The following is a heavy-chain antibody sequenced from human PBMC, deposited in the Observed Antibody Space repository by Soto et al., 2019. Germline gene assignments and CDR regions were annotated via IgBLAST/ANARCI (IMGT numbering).Heavy chain of an antibody. V-gene: IGHV3-30*18. Sequence: GGSLRLSCAASGFTFSSYGMHWVRQAPGKGLEWVAVISYDGSNKYYADSVKGRFTISRDNSKNTLYLQMNSLRAEDTAVYYCAKGGGWRIAAAGLNYYGMDVWGQGTTVTVSS. CDR1: GFTFSSYG. D-gene: IGHD6-13*01. CDR2: ISYDGSNK. J-gene: IGHJ6*02. CDR3: AKGGGWRIAAAGLNYYGMDV.